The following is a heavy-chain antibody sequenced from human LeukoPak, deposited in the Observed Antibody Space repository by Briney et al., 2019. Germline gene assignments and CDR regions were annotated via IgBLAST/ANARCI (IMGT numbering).Heavy chain of an antibody. Sequence: GASVKVSCKASGYTFTGYYMHWVRQAPGQGLEWMGWINPSSGGTNYAQKFQGRVTITADKSTSTAYMELSSLRSEDTAVYYCARDPTPYYYDSSGYYSSAFDIWGQGTMVTVSS. CDR2: INPSSGGT. D-gene: IGHD3-22*01. V-gene: IGHV1-2*02. CDR3: ARDPTPYYYDSSGYYSSAFDI. J-gene: IGHJ3*02. CDR1: GYTFTGYY.